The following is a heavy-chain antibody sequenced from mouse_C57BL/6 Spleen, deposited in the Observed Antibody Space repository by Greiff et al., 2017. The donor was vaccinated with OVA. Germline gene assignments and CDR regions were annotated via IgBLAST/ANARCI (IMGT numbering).Heavy chain of an antibody. Sequence: EVHLVESGPELVKPGASVKIPCKASGYTFTDYNMDWVKQSHGKSLEWIGDINPNNGGTIYNQKFKGKATLTVDKSSSTAYMELRSLTSEDTAVYYCARLGDEAYWGQGTLVTVSA. V-gene: IGHV1-18*01. CDR3: ARLGDEAY. J-gene: IGHJ3*01. CDR1: GYTFTDYN. CDR2: INPNNGGT.